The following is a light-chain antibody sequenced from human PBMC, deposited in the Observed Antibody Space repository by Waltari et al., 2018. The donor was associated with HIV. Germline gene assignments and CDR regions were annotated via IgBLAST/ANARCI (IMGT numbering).Light chain of an antibody. CDR1: SSDVGAYNY. V-gene: IGLV2-14*03. J-gene: IGLJ3*02. Sequence: QSALTQPASVSGSPGQSITISCTGTSSDVGAYNYVSGYQQHPGKAPKLMIYEVSNRPSGVSNRFSASKSGNTASLTISGLQAEDEADYYCSSYTTNNTRVFGGGTKLTVL. CDR2: EVS. CDR3: SSYTTNNTRV.